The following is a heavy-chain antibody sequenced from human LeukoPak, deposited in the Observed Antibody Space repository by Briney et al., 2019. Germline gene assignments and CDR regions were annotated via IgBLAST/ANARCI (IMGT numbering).Heavy chain of an antibody. J-gene: IGHJ6*02. Sequence: SETLSLTCTVSGGSISSYYWSWIRQPPGKGLEWIGYISYSGSTNYNPSLKSRVTISVDTSKNQFSLKLSSVSAADTAVYYCAREYSAYDSGYYYYTMDVWGQGTTVTVSS. D-gene: IGHD5-12*01. V-gene: IGHV4-59*01. CDR3: AREYSAYDSGYYYYTMDV. CDR1: GGSISSYY. CDR2: ISYSGST.